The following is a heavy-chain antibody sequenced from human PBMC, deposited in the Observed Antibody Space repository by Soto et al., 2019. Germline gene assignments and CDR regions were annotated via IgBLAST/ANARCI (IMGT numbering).Heavy chain of an antibody. D-gene: IGHD4-17*01. CDR1: GFTFSSYW. J-gene: IGHJ4*02. CDR2: ISYDGSNK. V-gene: IGHV3-30-3*01. Sequence: VQLVESGGGLVQPGGSLRLSCVVSGFTFSSYWMNWVRQAPGKGLEWVAVISYDGSNKYYADSVKGRFTISRDNSKNTLYLQMNSLRAEDTAVYYCARGVSGHDYGGNLDYWGQGTLVTVSS. CDR3: ARGVSGHDYGGNLDY.